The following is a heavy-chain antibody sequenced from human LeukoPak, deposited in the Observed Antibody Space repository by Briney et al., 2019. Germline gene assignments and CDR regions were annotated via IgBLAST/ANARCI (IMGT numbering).Heavy chain of an antibody. V-gene: IGHV1-18*01. CDR2: ISAYNGNT. J-gene: IGHJ4*02. CDR3: ARDGGTITMVRGVIID. D-gene: IGHD3-10*01. Sequence: GASVKVSCKASGYTFTSYGISWGRQAPGQRLEGMGWISAYNGNTNYAQKLQGRVTMTTDTSTSTAYMELRSLRSDDTAVYYCARDGGTITMVRGVIIDWGQGTLVTVSS. CDR1: GYTFTSYG.